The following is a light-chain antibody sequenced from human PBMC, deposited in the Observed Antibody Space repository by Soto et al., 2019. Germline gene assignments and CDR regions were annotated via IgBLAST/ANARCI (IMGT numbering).Light chain of an antibody. J-gene: IGKJ1*01. CDR3: QQYGSSPRT. Sequence: IVSAQSPGTLSQYPGERATLSCRASQTVSRNYVAWYRQKPGQAPWLLIYGVSNRAGGVPDRFSGSGSGSDFTLTISRLEPEDFAVYYCQQYGSSPRTFGQVAKVDI. CDR1: QTVSRNY. CDR2: GVS. V-gene: IGKV3-20*01.